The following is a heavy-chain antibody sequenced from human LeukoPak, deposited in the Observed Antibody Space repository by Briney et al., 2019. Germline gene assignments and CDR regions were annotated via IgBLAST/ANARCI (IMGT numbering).Heavy chain of an antibody. CDR2: IYYSGST. Sequence: PSETLSLTCTVSGDSISSGDYYWGWIRQPPGKGLEWIEYIYYSGSTYYNPSLKSRFPIPVDTSKNQFSLKLSSVTAADTAVYYCARWVATGAYYFDYWGQGTLVTVSS. D-gene: IGHD1-14*01. CDR1: GDSISSGDYY. CDR3: ARWVATGAYYFDY. V-gene: IGHV4-30-4*01. J-gene: IGHJ4*02.